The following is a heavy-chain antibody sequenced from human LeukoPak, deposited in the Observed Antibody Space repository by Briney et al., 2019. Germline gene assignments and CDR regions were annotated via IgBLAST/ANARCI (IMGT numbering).Heavy chain of an antibody. V-gene: IGHV3-43*02. Sequence: PGGSLRLSCAAPGFIFHDYAIHWVRQAPGKGLEWVSLISGDGGSTFYADSVKGRFTISRDNSKNSLYLQINSLRSDDTALYYCARESESSGWYDYWGQGTLVTVSS. CDR3: ARESESSGWYDY. D-gene: IGHD6-19*01. J-gene: IGHJ4*02. CDR2: ISGDGGST. CDR1: GFIFHDYA.